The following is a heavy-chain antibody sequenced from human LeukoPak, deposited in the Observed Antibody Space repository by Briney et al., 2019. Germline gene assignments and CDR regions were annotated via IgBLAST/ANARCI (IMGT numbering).Heavy chain of an antibody. Sequence: PGRSLRLSCAASGFTFSSYGMHWVRQAPGKGLEWVAVISYDGSNKYYADSVKGRFTISRDNSKNTLYLQMNSLRAEDTAVYYCARETKGYSSSWYVFRTRATDYWGQGTLVTVSS. CDR3: ARETKGYSSSWYVFRTRATDY. J-gene: IGHJ4*02. V-gene: IGHV3-30*03. D-gene: IGHD6-13*01. CDR1: GFTFSSYG. CDR2: ISYDGSNK.